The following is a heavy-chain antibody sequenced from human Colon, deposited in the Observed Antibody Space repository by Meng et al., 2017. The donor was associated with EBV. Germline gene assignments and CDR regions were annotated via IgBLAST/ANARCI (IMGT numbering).Heavy chain of an antibody. D-gene: IGHD4-17*01. CDR3: ARDGNKDGDSDY. J-gene: IGHJ4*02. Sequence: QLYVEDRGPGLGKLQETLSLICTGPGASITVGVFFWGWFRQPPGKGLEWIGNIDYTGSPSYNPSLKSRVTISLDTSKNQFSLKLSSVTAADTAVYFCARDGNKDGDSDYWGQGTLVTVSS. CDR2: IDYTGSP. CDR1: GASITVGVFF. V-gene: IGHV4-39*07.